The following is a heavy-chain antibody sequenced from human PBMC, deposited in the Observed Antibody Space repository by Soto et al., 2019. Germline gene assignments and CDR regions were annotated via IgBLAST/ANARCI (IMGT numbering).Heavy chain of an antibody. V-gene: IGHV3-11*03. D-gene: IGHD4-4*01. CDR2: ITSSGSYT. CDR1: GFTFNDYY. J-gene: IGHJ4*02. CDR3: ARPLGSNYFVDS. Sequence: GGSLRLSCAASGFTFNDYYMSWIRQAPGKGLEWVSYITSSGSYTNYADSVKGRFTISRDNAKNSLYLQMNSLRAEDTAVYYCARPLGSNYFVDSWGQGTLVTVSS.